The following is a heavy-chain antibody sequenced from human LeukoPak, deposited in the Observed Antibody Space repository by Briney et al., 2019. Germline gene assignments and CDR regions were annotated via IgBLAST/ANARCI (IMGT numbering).Heavy chain of an antibody. D-gene: IGHD4-17*01. CDR3: ARDPGGDNAY. J-gene: IGHJ4*02. CDR2: IFNDGST. CDR1: GFTVRSNY. Sequence: GGSLTLSCAASGFTVRSNYMSWVRQAPGKGLEWVSLIFNDGSTYYADSVKARFTISRDNSMDTLYLQMNSLRVEDTAVYYCARDPGGDNAYWGQGTLVADSS. V-gene: IGHV3-66*01.